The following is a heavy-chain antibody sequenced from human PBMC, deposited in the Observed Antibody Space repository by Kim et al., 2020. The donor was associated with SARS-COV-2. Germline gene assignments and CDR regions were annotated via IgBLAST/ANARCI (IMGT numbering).Heavy chain of an antibody. CDR3: ARGHGDFWSGYSYYYGMDV. J-gene: IGHJ6*02. Sequence: SETPSLTCAVYGGSFSGYYWSWIRQPPGKGLEWIGEINHSGSTNYNPSLKSRVTISVDTSKNQFSLKLSSVTAADTAVYYCARGHGDFWSGYSYYYGMDVWGQGTTVTVSS. V-gene: IGHV4-34*01. D-gene: IGHD3-3*01. CDR1: GGSFSGYY. CDR2: INHSGST.